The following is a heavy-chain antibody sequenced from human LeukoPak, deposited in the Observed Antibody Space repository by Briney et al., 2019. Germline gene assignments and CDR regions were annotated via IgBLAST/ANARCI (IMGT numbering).Heavy chain of an antibody. V-gene: IGHV4-34*01. CDR3: ARRPTMVRGVILYWFDP. CDR1: GGSFSGYY. J-gene: IGHJ5*02. Sequence: SETLSLTCAVYGGSFSGYYWSWIRQPPGKGLEWIGEIYHSGSTNYNPSLKSRVTISVDTSKNQFSLKLSSVTAADTAVYYCARRPTMVRGVILYWFDPWGQGTLVTVSS. CDR2: IYHSGST. D-gene: IGHD3-10*01.